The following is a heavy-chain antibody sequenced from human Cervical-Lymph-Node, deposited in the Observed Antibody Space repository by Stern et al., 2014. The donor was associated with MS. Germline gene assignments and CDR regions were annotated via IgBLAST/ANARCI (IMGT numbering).Heavy chain of an antibody. CDR3: ARPGALYFFDY. CDR1: GYDFSTYW. Sequence: EVQLEESGAEMKKPGESLRISCQGSGYDFSTYWIAWVRQMPGKGLEWLGIIYPGDSDTKYSPSFQGRVTISVDKSISTAYLHWSSLQASDTATYFCARPGALYFFDYWGQGTLVTVSS. V-gene: IGHV5-51*03. CDR2: IYPGDSDT. D-gene: IGHD1-26*01. J-gene: IGHJ4*02.